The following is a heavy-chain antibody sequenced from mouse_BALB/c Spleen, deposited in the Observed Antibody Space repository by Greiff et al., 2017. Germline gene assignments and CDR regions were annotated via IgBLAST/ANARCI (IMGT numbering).Heavy chain of an antibody. Sequence: VQLQQSGPELVKPGASVKISCKASGYSFTGYFMNWVMQSHGKSLEWIGRINPYNGDTFYNQKFKGKATLTVDKSSSTAHMELRSLASEDSAVYYCARDGYSFDYWGQGTTLTVSS. CDR1: GYSFTGYF. D-gene: IGHD2-3*01. CDR3: ARDGYSFDY. J-gene: IGHJ2*01. V-gene: IGHV1-20*02. CDR2: INPYNGDT.